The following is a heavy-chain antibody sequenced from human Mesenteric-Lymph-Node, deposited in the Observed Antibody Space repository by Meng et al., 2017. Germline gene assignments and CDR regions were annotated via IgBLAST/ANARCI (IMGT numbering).Heavy chain of an antibody. D-gene: IGHD5-12*01. V-gene: IGHV4-59*01. CDR3: ASMGYSGYDQGWFDP. CDR2: IYYSGST. J-gene: IGHJ5*02. CDR1: GGSISSYY. Sequence: SETLSLTCTVPGGSISSYYWSWIRQPPGKGLEWIGYIYYSGSTNYNPSLKSRVTISVDTSTNQFSLKLSSVTAADTAVYYCASMGYSGYDQGWFDPWGQGTLVTVSS.